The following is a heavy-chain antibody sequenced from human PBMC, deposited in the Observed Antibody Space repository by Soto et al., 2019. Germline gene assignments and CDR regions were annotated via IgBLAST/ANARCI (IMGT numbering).Heavy chain of an antibody. J-gene: IGHJ4*02. CDR2: INQDGSEK. CDR1: DSPVSRDW. CDR3: SGGVGDAF. D-gene: IGHD1-26*01. V-gene: IGHV3-7*04. Sequence: EVHLVESGGGLVQTGGSLGLSCAFFDSPVSRDWMNWVRQAPGKGLEWVAHINQDGSEKYYVDSVKGRFTISRDNAKKSLYLQMNSLRPADTAMYYCSGGVGDAFWGQGTLVTVSS.